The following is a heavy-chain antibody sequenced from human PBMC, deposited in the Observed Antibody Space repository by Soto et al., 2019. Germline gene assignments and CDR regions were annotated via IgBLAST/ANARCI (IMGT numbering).Heavy chain of an antibody. J-gene: IGHJ6*02. CDR3: ARDVADYYYYGMDV. D-gene: IGHD6-19*01. Sequence: SLRLSCAASGFTVSSNYMSWVRQAPGKGLEWVSVIYSGGSTYYADSVKGRFTISRDNSKNTLYLQMNSLRAEDTAVYYCARDVADYYYYGMDVLGQGTTVTVSS. CDR2: IYSGGST. CDR1: GFTVSSNY. V-gene: IGHV3-53*01.